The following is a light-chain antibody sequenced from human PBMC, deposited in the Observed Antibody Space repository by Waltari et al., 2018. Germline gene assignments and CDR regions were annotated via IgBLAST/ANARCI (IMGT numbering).Light chain of an antibody. CDR3: SALDSSLSAHVV. CDR1: SNIVGNQG. CDR2: RNN. Sequence: QAGLTQPPSVSKGLRQTATPTCTGNSNIVGNQGAGWLQQHQGHPPKLLSYRNNNRPSGISERFSASRSGNTASLTITGLQPEDEADYYCSALDSSLSAHVVFGGGTKLTVL. V-gene: IGLV10-54*02. J-gene: IGLJ2*01.